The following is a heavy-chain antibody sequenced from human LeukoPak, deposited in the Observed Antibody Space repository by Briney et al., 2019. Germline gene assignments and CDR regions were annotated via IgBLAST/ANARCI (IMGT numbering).Heavy chain of an antibody. D-gene: IGHD2-15*01. V-gene: IGHV3-7*03. J-gene: IGHJ4*02. Sequence: GGSLRLSCAASGFTFSNNWMTWVRQAPGKGLEWVASVKKDASETYYVDSVKGRFTISRDNAKNSLYLQMNSLRAEDTAVYYCARGLGISKSFDYWGQGTLVTVSS. CDR1: GFTFSNNW. CDR2: VKKDASET. CDR3: ARGLGISKSFDY.